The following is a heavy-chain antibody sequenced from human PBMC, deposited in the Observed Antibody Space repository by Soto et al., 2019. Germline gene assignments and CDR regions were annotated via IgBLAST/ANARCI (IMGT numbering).Heavy chain of an antibody. D-gene: IGHD3-16*02. CDR1: GFTFSRYA. CDR3: AKFGLGELSPHQTNFFDY. V-gene: IGHV3-23*01. Sequence: GGSLRLSCAASGFTFSRYAMSWGLQAPWKGLEWVSAISGSGGSTYYADSVKGRFTISRDNSKNTLYLQMNSLRAEDTAVYYCAKFGLGELSPHQTNFFDYWGQGTLVTVSS. J-gene: IGHJ4*02. CDR2: ISGSGGST.